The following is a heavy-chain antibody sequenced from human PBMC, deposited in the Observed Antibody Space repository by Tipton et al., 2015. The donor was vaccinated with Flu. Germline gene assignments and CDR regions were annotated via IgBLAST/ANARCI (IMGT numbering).Heavy chain of an antibody. CDR2: IYTSGST. CDR3: AREGFDSSGYRAGDAFDI. CDR1: GGAISSGSYY. J-gene: IGHJ3*02. D-gene: IGHD3-22*01. Sequence: TLSLTCTVSGGAISSGSYYWSWIRQPAGRGLEWIGRIYTSGSTNDNPSLKSRVTISVDTSKNQFSLKLSSVTAADTAVYYCAREGFDSSGYRAGDAFDIWGQGPMVPFPS. V-gene: IGHV4-61*02.